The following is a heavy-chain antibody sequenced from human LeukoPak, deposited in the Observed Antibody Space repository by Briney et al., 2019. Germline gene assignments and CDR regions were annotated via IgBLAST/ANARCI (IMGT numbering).Heavy chain of an antibody. J-gene: IGHJ4*02. CDR2: ISSSSTYI. V-gene: IGHV3-21*01. Sequence: GGSPRLSCAASGFTFSSYSMNWVRQAPGKGLEWVSSISSSSTYIYYADSVKGRFTISRDNSKNTLYLQMNSLRAEDTAVYYCAKDPWLVWDWGQGTLVTVSS. D-gene: IGHD6-6*01. CDR3: AKDPWLVWD. CDR1: GFTFSSYS.